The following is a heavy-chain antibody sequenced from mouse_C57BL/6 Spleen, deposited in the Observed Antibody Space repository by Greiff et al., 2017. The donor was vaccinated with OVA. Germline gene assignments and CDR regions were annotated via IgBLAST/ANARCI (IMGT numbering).Heavy chain of an antibody. D-gene: IGHD2-3*01. Sequence: VQLQQSGAELVRPGASVKLSCTASGFNIKDDYMHWVKQRPEQGLEWIGWIDPENGDTEYASKFQGKATITADTSSNTAYLQLSSLTSEDTAVYYCTSDGYYEAYWGQGTTLTVSS. CDR1: GFNIKDDY. J-gene: IGHJ2*01. V-gene: IGHV14-4*01. CDR3: TSDGYYEAY. CDR2: IDPENGDT.